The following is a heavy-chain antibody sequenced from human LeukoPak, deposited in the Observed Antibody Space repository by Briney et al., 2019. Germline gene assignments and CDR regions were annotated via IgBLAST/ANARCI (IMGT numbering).Heavy chain of an antibody. CDR3: ARVGDGYSYGYVGY. V-gene: IGHV1-69*13. CDR2: IIPIFGTA. J-gene: IGHJ4*02. D-gene: IGHD5-18*01. CDR1: GGTFSSYA. Sequence: ASVKVSCKASGGTFSSYAISWVRQAPGQGLEWMGGIIPIFGTANYAQKFQGRVTITADESTSTAYMELSSLRSEDTAVYYCARVGDGYSYGYVGYWGQGTLVTVSS.